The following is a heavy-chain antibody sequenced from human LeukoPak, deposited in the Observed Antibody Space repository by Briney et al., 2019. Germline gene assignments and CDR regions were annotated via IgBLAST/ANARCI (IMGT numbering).Heavy chain of an antibody. J-gene: IGHJ5*02. CDR1: GYTFTSYD. D-gene: IGHD3-10*01. CDR2: ISAYNGNT. V-gene: IGHV1-18*01. CDR3: AREAFGFGELLYRAHLKRGWFDP. Sequence: GASVKVSCKASGYTFTSYDINWVRQAPGQGLEWMGWISAYNGNTNYAQKLQGRVTMTTDTSTSTAYMELRSLRSDDTAVYYCAREAFGFGELLYRAHLKRGWFDPWGQGTLVTVSS.